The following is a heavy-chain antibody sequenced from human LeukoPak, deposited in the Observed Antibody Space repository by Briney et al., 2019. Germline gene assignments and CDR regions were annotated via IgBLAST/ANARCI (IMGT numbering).Heavy chain of an antibody. CDR2: IIPILGIP. J-gene: IGHJ4*02. Sequence: SVKVSCKASGGTFSSYAISWVRQAPGQGLEWMGRIIPILGIPNYAQKFQGRVTMTTDTSTSTAYMELRSLRSDDTAVYYCARYDSSSWYLGYWGQGTLVTVSS. CDR3: ARYDSSSWYLGY. CDR1: GGTFSSYA. D-gene: IGHD6-13*01. V-gene: IGHV1-69*04.